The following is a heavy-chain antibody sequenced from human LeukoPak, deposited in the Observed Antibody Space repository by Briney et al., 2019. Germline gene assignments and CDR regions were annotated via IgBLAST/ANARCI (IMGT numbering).Heavy chain of an antibody. Sequence: GGSLRLSCAASGFSFDDYAMHWVRQVPGKGLEWVSGINWNSGSIGHADSVKGRFTISRDNAKNSLYLQMNSLRAEDTAVYYCARDGTYSGSYEFDSWGQGTLVTVSS. CDR2: INWNSGSI. CDR3: ARDGTYSGSYEFDS. J-gene: IGHJ4*02. D-gene: IGHD1-26*01. V-gene: IGHV3-9*01. CDR1: GFSFDDYA.